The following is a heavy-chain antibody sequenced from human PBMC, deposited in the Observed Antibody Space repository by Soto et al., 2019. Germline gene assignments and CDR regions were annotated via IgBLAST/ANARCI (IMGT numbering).Heavy chain of an antibody. V-gene: IGHV1-18*01. CDR3: AGSSIAAPYYFDY. CDR1: GYTFTSYG. D-gene: IGHD6-6*01. Sequence: DSVKASCKASGYTFTSYGISWVRQAPGQGLEWMGWISAYNGNTNYAQKLQGRVTMTTDTSTSTAYMELRSLRSDDTAVYYCAGSSIAAPYYFDYWGQGTLVTVSS. CDR2: ISAYNGNT. J-gene: IGHJ4*02.